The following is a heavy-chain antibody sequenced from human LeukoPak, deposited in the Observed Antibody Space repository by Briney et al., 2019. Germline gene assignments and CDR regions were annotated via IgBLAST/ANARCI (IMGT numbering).Heavy chain of an antibody. CDR1: GFTVSSNY. CDR2: IYSGGST. D-gene: IGHD3-22*01. CDR3: ARDSDYYDSSGYSYYMDV. V-gene: IGHV3-53*01. J-gene: IGHJ6*03. Sequence: PGGSLRLSCAASGFTVSSNYMSWVRQAPGKGLEWVSVIYSGGSTYYADSVKGRFTISRDNSKNTLYLQMNSLRAEDTAVYYCARDSDYYDSSGYSYYMDVWGKGTTVTISS.